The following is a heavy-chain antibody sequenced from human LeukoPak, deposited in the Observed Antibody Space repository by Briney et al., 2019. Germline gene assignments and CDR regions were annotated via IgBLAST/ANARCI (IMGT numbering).Heavy chain of an antibody. D-gene: IGHD3-3*01. J-gene: IGHJ4*02. CDR3: ARLYYDFWSGYYSLDY. CDR1: GYTFTSYG. CDR2: ISAYNGNT. V-gene: IGHV1-18*01. Sequence: ASVKVSCKASGYTFTSYGISWVRQAPGQGLEWMGWISAYNGNTNYAQKLQGRVTMTTDTSTSTAYMELRSLRSDDTAVYYCARLYYDFWSGYYSLDYWGQGTLVTVSS.